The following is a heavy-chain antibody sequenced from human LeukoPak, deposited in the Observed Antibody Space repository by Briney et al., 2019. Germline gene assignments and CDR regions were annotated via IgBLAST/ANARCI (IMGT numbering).Heavy chain of an antibody. Sequence: GGSLRLSCAASGFTFSSYSMNWVRQAPGKGLEWVSYISSSSSTIYYADSVKGRFTISRDNSKNTLYLQMNSLRAEDTAVYYCATQGVFGVVIFWGQGTMVTVSS. D-gene: IGHD3-3*01. CDR3: ATQGVFGVVIF. CDR2: ISSSSSTI. J-gene: IGHJ3*01. CDR1: GFTFSSYS. V-gene: IGHV3-48*01.